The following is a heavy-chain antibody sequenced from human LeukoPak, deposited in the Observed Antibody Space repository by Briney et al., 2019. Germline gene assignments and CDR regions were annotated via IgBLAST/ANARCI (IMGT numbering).Heavy chain of an antibody. V-gene: IGHV1-2*02. J-gene: IGHJ4*02. CDR1: GYTFTGYY. D-gene: IGHD3-10*01. Sequence: ASVKVSCTASGYTFTGYYMHWVRQAPGQGLEWMGWINPNSGGTNYAQKFQGRVTMTRDTSISTAYMELSRLRSDDTAVYYCARETTNYYGSGSYIYWGQGTLVTVSS. CDR3: ARETTNYYGSGSYIY. CDR2: INPNSGGT.